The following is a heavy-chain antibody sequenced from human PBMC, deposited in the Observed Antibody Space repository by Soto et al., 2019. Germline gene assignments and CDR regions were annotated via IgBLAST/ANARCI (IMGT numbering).Heavy chain of an antibody. V-gene: IGHV3-66*01. CDR1: GFTVSSNY. CDR3: ARSSILPYCYYMDV. J-gene: IGHJ6*03. D-gene: IGHD3-3*01. CDR2: IYSGGST. Sequence: EVQLVESGGGLVQPGGSLRLSCAASGFTVSSNYMSWVRQAPGKGLEWVSVIYSGGSTYYADSVKGRFTISRDNSKNTLYLQMNSLRAEDTAVYYCARSSILPYCYYMDVWGKGTTVTVSS.